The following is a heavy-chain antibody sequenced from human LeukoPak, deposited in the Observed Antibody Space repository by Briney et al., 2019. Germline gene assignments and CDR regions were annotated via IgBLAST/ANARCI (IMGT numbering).Heavy chain of an antibody. J-gene: IGHJ5*02. CDR1: GGSISSSSSY. CDR2: IFYTAST. Sequence: SETLSLICTVSGGSISSSSSYWGWIRQPPGKGLEWIGSIFYTASTYYSPSLKSRVTISVDTSKNQFSLKLSSVTAADTAMYYCASSSSWIWFDPWGQGTLVTVSS. V-gene: IGHV4-39*07. CDR3: ASSSSWIWFDP. D-gene: IGHD6-13*01.